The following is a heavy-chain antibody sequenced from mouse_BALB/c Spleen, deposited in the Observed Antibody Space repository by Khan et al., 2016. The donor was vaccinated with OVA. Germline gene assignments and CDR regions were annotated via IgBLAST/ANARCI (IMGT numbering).Heavy chain of an antibody. Sequence: EVQLVESGPGLVKPSQTVSLTCTVTGISITSGNYRWSWIRQFPGNKLEWIGIIYYSGTVTYNPSLTSRTTITRDTSKNQFFLEMNSLTAEDTATYDCARDYGSLYWFFDVWGAGTTVTVSS. J-gene: IGHJ1*01. CDR1: GISITSGNYR. D-gene: IGHD1-1*01. V-gene: IGHV3-5*02. CDR3: ARDYGSLYWFFDV. CDR2: IYYSGTV.